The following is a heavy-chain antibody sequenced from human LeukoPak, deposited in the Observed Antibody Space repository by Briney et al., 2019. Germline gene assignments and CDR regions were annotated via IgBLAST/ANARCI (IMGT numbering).Heavy chain of an antibody. CDR3: ARAGSGRHYYYYGMDV. CDR1: GGTFSSYA. CDR2: IIPIFGTA. D-gene: IGHD3-10*01. J-gene: IGHJ6*02. Sequence: ASVKVSCKASGGTFSSYAISWVRQAPGQGLEWMGGIIPIFGTANYAQKFQGRVTITADESTSTAYMELSSLRSEDTAVYYCARAGSGRHYYYYGMDVWGQGTTVTVSS. V-gene: IGHV1-69*13.